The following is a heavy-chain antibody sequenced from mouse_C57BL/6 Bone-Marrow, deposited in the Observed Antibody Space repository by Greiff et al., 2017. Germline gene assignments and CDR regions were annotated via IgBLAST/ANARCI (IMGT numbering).Heavy chain of an antibody. D-gene: IGHD1-1*01. V-gene: IGHV5-2*01. CDR1: EYEFPSPD. CDR3: ARLLRAVYFDV. J-gene: IGHJ1*03. CDR2: INSDGGST. Sequence: EVKLMESGGGLVQPGESLKLSCESNEYEFPSPDMSWVRKTPEKRLALVAAINSDGGSTYYPDTMERRFIISRDNTKKTLYLQMSSLRSEDTALYYCARLLRAVYFDVWGTGTTVTVSS.